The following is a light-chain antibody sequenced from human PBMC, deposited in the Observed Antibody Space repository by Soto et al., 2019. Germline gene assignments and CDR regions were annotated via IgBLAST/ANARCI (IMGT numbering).Light chain of an antibody. CDR1: QSVSSSY. CDR2: GAS. J-gene: IGKJ3*01. Sequence: EIVLTQSPGTLSLSPGERATLSCRASQSVSSSYLAWYQQKPGQAPRLLIYGASSRATGIPDRFSGSGSGTDFTLTISRLEPEDFAVYYCQQYGRSPGLFTFGPGTNVDIK. V-gene: IGKV3-20*01. CDR3: QQYGRSPGLFT.